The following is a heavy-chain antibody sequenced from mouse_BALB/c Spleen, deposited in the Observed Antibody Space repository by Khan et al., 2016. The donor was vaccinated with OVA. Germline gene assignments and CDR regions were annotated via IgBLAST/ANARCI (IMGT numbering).Heavy chain of an antibody. Sequence: QMQLEESGAELVRPGSSVKISCKASGYAFSNYWMNWVKQRPGQGLEWIGQIYPGDGDTSFNGKFRGKATLTADKSSSTAYMQLSSLTSEDSAVYFSARRGYDYFAYWGQGTLVTVSA. V-gene: IGHV1-80*01. CDR2: IYPGDGDT. CDR3: ARRGYDYFAY. D-gene: IGHD2-14*01. CDR1: GYAFSNYW. J-gene: IGHJ3*01.